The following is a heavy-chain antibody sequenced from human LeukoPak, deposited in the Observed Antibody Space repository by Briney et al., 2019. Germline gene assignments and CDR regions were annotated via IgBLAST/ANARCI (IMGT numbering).Heavy chain of an antibody. D-gene: IGHD1-26*01. CDR2: IWYDGSNK. V-gene: IGHV3-33*01. CDR1: GFIFSSYG. J-gene: IGHJ4*02. Sequence: GRSLRLSCAASGFIFSSYGMHWVRQAPGKGLEWVAVIWYDGSNKLHADSVKGRFIISRVNSKNTLHLKINSLRAEDTAVYYCAREWDLRSFDYWGQGTLVTVSS. CDR3: AREWDLRSFDY.